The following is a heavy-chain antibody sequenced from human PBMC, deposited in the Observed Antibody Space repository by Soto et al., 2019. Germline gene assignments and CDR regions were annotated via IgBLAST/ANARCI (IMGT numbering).Heavy chain of an antibody. V-gene: IGHV3-30*02. CDR3: AKAPGWYSSGWYGGGLGPQHDY. D-gene: IGHD6-19*01. Sequence: PGGSLRLSCAASGFTFSSYGMHWVRQAPGKGLEWVAVIWYDGSNKYYADSVKGRFTISRDNSKNTLYLQMNSLRAEDTAVYYCAKAPGWYSSGWYGGGLGPQHDYWGQGTLVTVSS. J-gene: IGHJ4*02. CDR1: GFTFSSYG. CDR2: IWYDGSNK.